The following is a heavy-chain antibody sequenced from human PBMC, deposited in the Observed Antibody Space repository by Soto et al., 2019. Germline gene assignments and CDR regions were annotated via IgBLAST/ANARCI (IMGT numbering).Heavy chain of an antibody. Sequence: QITLKESGPTLVRPAQTLTLTCAFSGFSLTTYDMGVAWIRQPPGKALECLALIYWDDDKRYSPSLKDRLAISKDTSRNQVVLTITNMDPGDTATYFCAHAGDYDLLTFDHWGPENLVTVSS. V-gene: IGHV2-5*02. CDR3: AHAGDYDLLTFDH. CDR1: GFSLTTYDMG. D-gene: IGHD4-17*01. CDR2: IYWDDDK. J-gene: IGHJ4*02.